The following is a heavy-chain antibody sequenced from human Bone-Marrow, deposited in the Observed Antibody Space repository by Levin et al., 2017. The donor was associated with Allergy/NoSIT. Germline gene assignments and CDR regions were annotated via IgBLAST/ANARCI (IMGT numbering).Heavy chain of an antibody. J-gene: IGHJ6*02. CDR2: ISQDGGEK. Sequence: GESLKISCAASGFTFSAYGLYWVRQAPGKGLEWVAVISQDGGEKHYADSVKGQFTISRDNSKNRVYLQMDRLRPEDTAIYYCARDLLTAVVSSRGLDVWGHGTTVTVSS. CDR1: GFTFSAYG. D-gene: IGHD4-23*01. CDR3: ARDLLTAVVSSRGLDV. V-gene: IGHV3-30*04.